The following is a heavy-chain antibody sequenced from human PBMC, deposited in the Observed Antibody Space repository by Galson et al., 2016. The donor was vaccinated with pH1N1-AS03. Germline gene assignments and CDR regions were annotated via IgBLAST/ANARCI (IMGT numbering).Heavy chain of an antibody. CDR2: IKGGNVNT. CDR1: GYTFINYA. D-gene: IGHD1-26*01. CDR3: ARAGGTYLLSYFDP. Sequence: SVKVSCKASGYTFINYAMHWVRQAPGRRLEWMGWIKGGNVNTEYSQKFQGRVTITRDTSASTAYMELSSLRSEDTAVYYCARAGGTYLLSYFDPWGQGTLVTVSS. J-gene: IGHJ5*02. V-gene: IGHV1-3*01.